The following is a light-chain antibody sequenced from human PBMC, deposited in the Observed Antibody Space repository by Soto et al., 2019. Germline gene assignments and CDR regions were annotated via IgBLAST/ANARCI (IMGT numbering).Light chain of an antibody. CDR2: NNV. J-gene: IGLJ1*01. V-gene: IGLV1-40*01. CDR1: SSNFGAGYE. Sequence: QSVLTQPPSVSGAPGQRVTISCTGSSSNFGAGYEVHWYKKLTGTATALVILNNVNRPSGVPERFSGSKSGTADSLVXSGLQAEDEADYYCQSFDSSLRAYVFGSGTKVTV. CDR3: QSFDSSLRAYV.